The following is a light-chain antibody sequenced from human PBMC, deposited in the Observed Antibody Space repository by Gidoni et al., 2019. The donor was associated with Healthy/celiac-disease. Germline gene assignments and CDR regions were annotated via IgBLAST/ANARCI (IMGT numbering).Light chain of an antibody. V-gene: IGKV1-39*01. CDR2: AAP. J-gene: IGKJ4*01. Sequence: DIQMDQSPSSLSASVGDRVTITCRASQSISSYLNWYQQKPGKAPKLLIYAAPSLQSGVPSRFSGSGCGTDFTLTISRLPPEDFATYYCQQSYSTLTFGGGTKVEIK. CDR1: QSISSY. CDR3: QQSYSTLT.